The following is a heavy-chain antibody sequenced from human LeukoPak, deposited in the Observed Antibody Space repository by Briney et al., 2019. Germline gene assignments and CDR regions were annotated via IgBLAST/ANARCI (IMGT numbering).Heavy chain of an antibody. J-gene: IGHJ6*02. Sequence: GGSLRLSCVGSGFTFRSHAMSWVRQAPEKGLEFVSGIYENGGTTYYADSAKGRFTISRDNSKNTVYLQMNSLRAEDTAVYYCAKDSPIGTYYHYNGMDVWGQGSTVIVSS. CDR1: GFTFRSHA. D-gene: IGHD1-26*01. CDR3: AKDSPIGTYYHYNGMDV. V-gene: IGHV3-23*01. CDR2: IYENGGTT.